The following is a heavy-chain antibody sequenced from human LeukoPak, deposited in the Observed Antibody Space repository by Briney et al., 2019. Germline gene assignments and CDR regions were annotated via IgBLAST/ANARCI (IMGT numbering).Heavy chain of an antibody. CDR1: GFTFSSYS. CDR3: ARGGMGYDFWSGYSHNYYFDY. D-gene: IGHD3-3*01. Sequence: GGSLRLSCAASGFTFSSYSMNWVRQAPGKGLEWVSSISSGSSYIYYADSVKGRFTISRDNAKNSLYLQMNSLRAEDTAVYYCARGGMGYDFWSGYSHNYYFDYWGQGTLVTVSS. CDR2: ISSGSSYI. V-gene: IGHV3-21*01. J-gene: IGHJ4*02.